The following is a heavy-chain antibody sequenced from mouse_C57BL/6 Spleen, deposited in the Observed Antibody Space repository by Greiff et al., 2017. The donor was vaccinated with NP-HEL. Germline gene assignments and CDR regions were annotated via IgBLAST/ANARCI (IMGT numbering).Heavy chain of an antibody. CDR2: ISSGGSYT. CDR1: GFTFSSYG. J-gene: IGHJ2*01. Sequence: EVHLVESGGDLVKPGGSLKLSCAASGFTFSSYGMSWVRQTPDKRLEWVATISSGGSYTYYPDSVKGRFTISRDNAKNTLYLQMSSLKSEDTAMYYCARQWDYDSYYFDYWGQGTTLTVSS. CDR3: ARQWDYDSYYFDY. D-gene: IGHD2-4*01. V-gene: IGHV5-6*01.